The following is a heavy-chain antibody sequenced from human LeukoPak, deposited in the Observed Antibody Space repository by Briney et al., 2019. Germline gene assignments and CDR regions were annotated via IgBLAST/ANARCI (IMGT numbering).Heavy chain of an antibody. CDR1: GGSISSYY. D-gene: IGHD1-26*01. V-gene: IGHV4-4*07. Sequence: PSETLSLTCTVSGGSISSYYWSWIRQPSGKGLEWIGRIDTSGNTNYKPSLKSRVTISVDTSKNQFSLKLSSVTAADTAVYYCARDRKLGGYFDYWGQGTLVTVSS. CDR2: IDTSGNT. CDR3: ARDRKLGGYFDY. J-gene: IGHJ4*02.